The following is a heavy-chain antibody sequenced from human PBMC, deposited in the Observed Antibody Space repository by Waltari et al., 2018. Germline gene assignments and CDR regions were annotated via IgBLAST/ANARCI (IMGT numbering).Heavy chain of an antibody. CDR2: IYYIGSH. Sequence: QLQLQESGPGLVKPSETLSITCTVSGCHISSSSYYWGWIRKPRGKGLDCIWSIYYIGSHYYKPCLKSRVTRLVNTSKNQFSLKLSSVTAADTAVYYLERVCGSGSYYIGAFDIWGQGKMVTVSS. J-gene: IGHJ3*02. D-gene: IGHD3-10*01. CDR1: GCHISSSSYY. V-gene: IGHV4-39*07. CDR3: ERVCGSGSYYIGAFDI.